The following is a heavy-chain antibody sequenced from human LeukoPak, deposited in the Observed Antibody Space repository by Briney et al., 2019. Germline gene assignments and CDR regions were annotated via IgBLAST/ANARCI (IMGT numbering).Heavy chain of an antibody. CDR1: GYTFTGYY. CDR2: INPNSGGT. D-gene: IGHD3-3*01. Sequence: ASVKVSCKASGYTFTGYYMHWVRQAPGQGLEWMGWINPNSGGTNHAQKFQGRVTMTRDTSISTAYMELSRLRSDDTAVYYCARGQVLRFLEWPVSAFDIWGQGTMVTVSS. V-gene: IGHV1-2*02. J-gene: IGHJ3*02. CDR3: ARGQVLRFLEWPVSAFDI.